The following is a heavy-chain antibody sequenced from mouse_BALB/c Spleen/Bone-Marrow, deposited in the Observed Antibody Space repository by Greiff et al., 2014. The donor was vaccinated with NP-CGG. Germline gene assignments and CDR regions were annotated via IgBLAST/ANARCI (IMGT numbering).Heavy chain of an antibody. J-gene: IGHJ1*01. D-gene: IGHD2-1*01. CDR1: GFTFTDYY. CDR2: IRNKANGYTT. Sequence: EVQLVESGGGLVQPGGSLRLSCATSGFTFTDYYMSWVRQPPGKALEWLGFIRNKANGYTTEYSASVKGRFTISRDNSQSILYLQMNTLRAEYSATYYCARDKNYGSYWYFDVWGAGTTVTVSS. V-gene: IGHV7-3*02. CDR3: ARDKNYGSYWYFDV.